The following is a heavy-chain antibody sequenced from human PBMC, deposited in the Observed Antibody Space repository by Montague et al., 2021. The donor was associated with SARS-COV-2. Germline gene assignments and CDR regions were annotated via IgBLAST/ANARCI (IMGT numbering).Heavy chain of an antibody. J-gene: IGHJ6*02. CDR3: ARDGADYSFAYYHEMDV. CDR2: LYTSGST. D-gene: IGHD5-12*01. V-gene: IGHV4-4*07. CDR1: GASVRTYY. Sequence: SETLSLTCTVSGASVRTYYWSWIRQSAGKKLEWMGRLYTSGSTYYNPSFKSRVTMSLDTSKNLFSLHLSSMTAADTAVYYCARDGADYSFAYYHEMDVWGQGIAVTVSS.